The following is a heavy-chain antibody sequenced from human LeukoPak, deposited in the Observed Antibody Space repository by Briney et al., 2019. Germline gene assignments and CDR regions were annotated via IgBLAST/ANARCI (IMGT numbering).Heavy chain of an antibody. CDR3: ARDLTYGNWFDP. D-gene: IGHD2-21*01. V-gene: IGHV3-21*01. Sequence: GGSLRLSCAASGFSFSSYRMNWVRQAPGKGLEWVSSISSSSSYIYYADSVKGRFTISRDNAKNSLYLQMNSLRAEDTAVYYCARDLTYGNWFDPWGQGTLVTVSS. CDR1: GFSFSSYR. CDR2: ISSSSSYI. J-gene: IGHJ5*02.